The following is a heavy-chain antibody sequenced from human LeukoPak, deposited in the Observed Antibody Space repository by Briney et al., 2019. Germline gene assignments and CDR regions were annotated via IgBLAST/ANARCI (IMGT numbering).Heavy chain of an antibody. CDR2: VNHSGST. J-gene: IGHJ4*02. CDR3: ASTERCSTTCPLDY. D-gene: IGHD2-2*01. Sequence: ESSETLSLTCAVYGGSFRGYYWSWIRQPPGKGLEWIGEVNHSGSTNYNPSLKSRVTISLDTSMKKFSLKLNSVTAADTAVYYCASTERCSTTCPLDYWGQGTLVTVSS. CDR1: GGSFRGYY. V-gene: IGHV4-34*01.